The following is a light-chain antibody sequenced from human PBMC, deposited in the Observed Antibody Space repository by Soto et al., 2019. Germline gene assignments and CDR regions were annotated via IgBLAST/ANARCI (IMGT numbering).Light chain of an antibody. J-gene: IGLJ2*01. CDR3: TSWTTSTTMI. Sequence: QSALTQPASVSGSPGQSITISCTGTRSDIGAYNFVSWYQQHPGKVPKLILYDVNVRPSGVSNRFSGSKSGNTASLTISGLQDEDEADYYCTSWTTSTTMIFGGGTKVTVL. V-gene: IGLV2-14*03. CDR2: DVN. CDR1: RSDIGAYNF.